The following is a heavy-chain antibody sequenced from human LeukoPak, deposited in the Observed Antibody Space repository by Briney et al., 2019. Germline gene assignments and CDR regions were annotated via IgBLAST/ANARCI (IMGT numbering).Heavy chain of an antibody. CDR2: IWYDGSNK. J-gene: IGHJ4*02. V-gene: IGHV3-33*01. D-gene: IGHD3-10*01. Sequence: GRSLRLSCAASGFTSSSYGMHWVRQAPGKGLEWVAVIWYDGSNKYYADSVKGRFTISRDNSKNTLYLQMNSLRAEDTAVYYCARSWSGFGELLSYFDYWGQGTLVTVSS. CDR1: GFTSSSYG. CDR3: ARSWSGFGELLSYFDY.